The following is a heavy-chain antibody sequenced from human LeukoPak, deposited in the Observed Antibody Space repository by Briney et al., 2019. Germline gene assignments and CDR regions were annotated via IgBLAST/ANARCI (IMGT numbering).Heavy chain of an antibody. J-gene: IGHJ4*02. CDR1: GGSFSGYY. CDR2: INHSGST. D-gene: IGHD1-1*01. V-gene: IGHV4-34*01. CDR3: ARGRNRYNWNDGGGDY. Sequence: SETLSLTCAVYGGSFSGYYWSWIRQPPGKGLEWIGEINHSGSTNYNPSLKSRVTISVDTSKNRFSLKLSSVTAADTAVYYCARGRNRYNWNDGGGDYWGQGTLVTVSS.